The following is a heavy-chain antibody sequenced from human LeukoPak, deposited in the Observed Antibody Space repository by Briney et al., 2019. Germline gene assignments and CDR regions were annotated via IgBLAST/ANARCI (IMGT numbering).Heavy chain of an antibody. Sequence: GGSLRLSCAASGFTFSGSAMHGVRQASGEGVEWVGRIRSKANSYATAYAASVKGRFTISRDDSNNTAYLQMNSLKTEDTAVYYCTRRSPFNFWSASEAFDIWGQGTMVTVSS. V-gene: IGHV3-73*01. CDR1: GFTFSGSA. D-gene: IGHD3-3*01. CDR2: IRSKANSYAT. J-gene: IGHJ3*02. CDR3: TRRSPFNFWSASEAFDI.